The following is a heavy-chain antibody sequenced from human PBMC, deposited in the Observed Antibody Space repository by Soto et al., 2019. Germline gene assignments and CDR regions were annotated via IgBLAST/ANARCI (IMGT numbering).Heavy chain of an antibody. CDR1: CMSFIGYY. Sequence: SETLSLTCALHCMSFIGYYWSWMLKPPWKGLEWIGEINHSGSTNYNPSLKSRVTISVDTSKNQFSLKLSSVTAADTAVYYCARGNYYGSGSYRVPYDYWGQGTLVTVS. V-gene: IGHV4-34*01. CDR3: ARGNYYGSGSYRVPYDY. D-gene: IGHD3-10*01. CDR2: INHSGST. J-gene: IGHJ4*02.